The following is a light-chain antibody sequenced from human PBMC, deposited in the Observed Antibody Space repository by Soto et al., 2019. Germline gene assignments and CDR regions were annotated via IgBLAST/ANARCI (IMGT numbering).Light chain of an antibody. J-gene: IGKJ4*01. V-gene: IGKV3-20*01. CDR3: QQYGSSPLT. Sequence: ILMTQSPATLSLSPGEEATLSCRASQSVSSNLAWYQQKPGQAPRLLIYGASSRATGIPDRFSGSVSGTDGTITISRLQKEDCAVYYCQQYGSSPLTFGGGTKVDIK. CDR2: GAS. CDR1: QSVSSN.